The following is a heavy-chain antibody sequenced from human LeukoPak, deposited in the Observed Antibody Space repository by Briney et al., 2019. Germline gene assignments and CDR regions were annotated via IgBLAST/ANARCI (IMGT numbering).Heavy chain of an antibody. D-gene: IGHD4-11*01. CDR1: GFTFGDYA. CDR3: TRASNYDLGYFDY. Sequence: GGSLRLSCTAYGFTFGDYAMSWFRQAPGKGMEWVGFIRSKAYGGTTEYAASVKGRFTISRDDSKSIAYLQMNSLKTEDTAVYYCTRASNYDLGYFDYWGQGTLVTVSS. CDR2: IRSKAYGGTT. V-gene: IGHV3-49*03. J-gene: IGHJ4*02.